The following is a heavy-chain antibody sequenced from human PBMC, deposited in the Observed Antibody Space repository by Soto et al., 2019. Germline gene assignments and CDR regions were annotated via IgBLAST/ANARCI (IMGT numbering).Heavy chain of an antibody. V-gene: IGHV5-10-1*01. CDR1: VYSFTTNL. CDR2: IDPSDSYT. J-gene: IGHJ4*02. D-gene: IGHD2-2*01. CDR3: ARHGCVSTSCYLDY. Sequence: XGSLKIYRKGSVYSFTTNLITWVRQMPGKGLEWMGTIDPSDSYTNYSPSFQGHVTISADKSISTAYLQWSSLRASDTAVFYCARHGCVSTSCYLDYWGQGTQVTVSS.